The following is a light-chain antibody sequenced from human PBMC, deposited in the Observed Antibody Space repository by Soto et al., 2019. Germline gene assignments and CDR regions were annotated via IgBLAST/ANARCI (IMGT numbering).Light chain of an antibody. J-gene: IGKJ5*01. CDR2: KAS. CDR3: QQHNSFSIT. CDR1: QTISSW. Sequence: DMQMTQSPSTLSGSVGDRVTITCRASQTISSWLAWYQQKPGKAPKLLIYKASSLESGVPSRFSGSGSGTEFTLTINSLQADDFATYYCQQHNSFSITCGQGTRME. V-gene: IGKV1-5*03.